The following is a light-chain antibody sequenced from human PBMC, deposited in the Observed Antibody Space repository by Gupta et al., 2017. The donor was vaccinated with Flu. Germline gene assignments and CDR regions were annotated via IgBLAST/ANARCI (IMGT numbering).Light chain of an antibody. Sequence: SITLSCTGTSSDVGGYNYVSWYQQHPGKAPKLMIYDVSNRPSGVSNRFSGSKSGNTASLTISGLQAEDEADYYCSSYTSSSTYVFGTGTKVTVL. CDR2: DVS. CDR1: SSDVGGYNY. V-gene: IGLV2-14*04. CDR3: SSYTSSSTYV. J-gene: IGLJ1*01.